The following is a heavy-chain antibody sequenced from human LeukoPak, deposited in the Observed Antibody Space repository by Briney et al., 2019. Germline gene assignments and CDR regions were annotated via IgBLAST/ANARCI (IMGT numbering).Heavy chain of an antibody. CDR1: GFTFSDYY. Sequence: PGGSLRLSCAASGFTFSDYYMSWIRQAPGKGLEWVSAISGSGGSTYYADSVKGRFTISRDNSKNTLYLQMNSLRAEDTAVYYCAKAMRYYYDSSGYYLDYWGQGTLVTVSS. CDR2: ISGSGGST. CDR3: AKAMRYYYDSSGYYLDY. D-gene: IGHD3-22*01. V-gene: IGHV3-23*01. J-gene: IGHJ4*02.